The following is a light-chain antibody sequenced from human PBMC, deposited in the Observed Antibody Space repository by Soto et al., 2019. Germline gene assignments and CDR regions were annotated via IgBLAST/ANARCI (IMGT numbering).Light chain of an antibody. CDR3: SSFAGNNHL. Sequence: QSALTQPPSASGSPGQSVTISCTGTSSDVGGYDLVSWYQHHPGKAPKLILYEVAKRPSGVPALFSGSKSGNTASLTVSGLQADDESDYYCSSFAGNNHLFCGGTKLTV. CDR1: SSDVGGYDL. V-gene: IGLV2-8*01. CDR2: EVA. J-gene: IGLJ2*01.